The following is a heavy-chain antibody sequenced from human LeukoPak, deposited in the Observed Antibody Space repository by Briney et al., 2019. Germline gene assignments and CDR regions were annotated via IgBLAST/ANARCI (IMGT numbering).Heavy chain of an antibody. CDR1: GYSISSGYY. Sequence: SETLSLTCTVSGYSISSGYYWSWIRQHPGKGLEWIGYIYYSGSTYYNPSLKSRVTISVDTSKNQFSLKLSSVTAADTAVYYCARSERGYYDSSGPFDLWGRGTLVTVSS. D-gene: IGHD3-22*01. J-gene: IGHJ2*01. V-gene: IGHV4-31*03. CDR3: ARSERGYYDSSGPFDL. CDR2: IYYSGST.